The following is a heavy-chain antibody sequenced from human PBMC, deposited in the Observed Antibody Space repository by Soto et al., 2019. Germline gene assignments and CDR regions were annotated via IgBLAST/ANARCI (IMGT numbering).Heavy chain of an antibody. V-gene: IGHV4-59*01. J-gene: IGHJ6*02. CDR1: GGSIRSYY. CDR3: ARSFVRYYYDSSGSGMDV. CDR2: IYYSGST. Sequence: SETLSLTSTVSGGSIRSYYWSWIRQPPGKGLEWIGYIYYSGSTNYNPSLKSRVTISVDTSKNQFSLKLSSVTAADTAVYYCARSFVRYYYDSSGSGMDVWGQGTTVTVSS. D-gene: IGHD3-22*01.